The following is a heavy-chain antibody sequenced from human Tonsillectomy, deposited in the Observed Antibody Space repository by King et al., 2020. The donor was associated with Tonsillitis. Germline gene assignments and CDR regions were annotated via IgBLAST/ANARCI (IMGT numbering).Heavy chain of an antibody. V-gene: IGHV3-43D*03. CDR3: TSREHPKAFDF. CDR2: VSGDGSST. Sequence: VQLVESGGAVVQPGGSLRLSCTASGFTFKNYAMHWVRQAPGKGLEWLSVVSGDGSSTYSAESVKGRVTISRDNTKDSLFLQMNSLRADDTALYYCTSREHPKAFDFWGQGTMVTVSS. D-gene: IGHD1-26*01. CDR1: GFTFKNYA. J-gene: IGHJ3*01.